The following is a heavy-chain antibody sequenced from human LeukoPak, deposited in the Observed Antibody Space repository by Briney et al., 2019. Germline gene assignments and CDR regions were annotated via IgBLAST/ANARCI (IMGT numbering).Heavy chain of an antibody. D-gene: IGHD1-26*01. V-gene: IGHV3-74*01. J-gene: IGHJ5*02. CDR1: GFTFSTYW. CDR3: ARSGSFNWFDP. Sequence: PGGSLRLXCAASGFTFSTYWMHWVRQAPGKGLVWVSRINSDGSSTSYADSVKGRFTISRDNAKNTLYLQVNSLRAEDTAVYYCARSGSFNWFDPWGQGTLVTVSS. CDR2: INSDGSST.